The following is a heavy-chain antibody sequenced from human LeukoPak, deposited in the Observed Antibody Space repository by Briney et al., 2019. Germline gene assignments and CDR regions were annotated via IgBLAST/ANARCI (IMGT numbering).Heavy chain of an antibody. Sequence: SETLSLTCTVSGRSISIYYWTWIRQPPGKGLEWIGYIYYSGSTNYNPSLKSRVTISVDTSKNQFSLKLSSVTAADTAVYYCVRGPQLVGYYYMDVWGKGTTVTVSS. V-gene: IGHV4-59*01. CDR1: GRSISIYY. CDR2: IYYSGST. J-gene: IGHJ6*03. CDR3: VRGPQLVGYYYMDV. D-gene: IGHD6-13*01.